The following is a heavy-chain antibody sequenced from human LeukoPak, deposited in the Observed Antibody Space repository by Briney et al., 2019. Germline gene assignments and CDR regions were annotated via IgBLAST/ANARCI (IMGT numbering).Heavy chain of an antibody. CDR3: ARGVGDTGNNWFDP. J-gene: IGHJ5*02. D-gene: IGHD2-21*02. CDR1: GFTFSSYS. CDR2: ISSSSSYI. Sequence: GGSLRLSCAASGFTFSSYSMNWVRQAPGKGLEWVSSISSSSSYIYYADSVKGRFTISRDNAKNSLYLQMNSLGAEDTAVYYCARGVGDTGNNWFDPWGQGTLVTVSS. V-gene: IGHV3-21*01.